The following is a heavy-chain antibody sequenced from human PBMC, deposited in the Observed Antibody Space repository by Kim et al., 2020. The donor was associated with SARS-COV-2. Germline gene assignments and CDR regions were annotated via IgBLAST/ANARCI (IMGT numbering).Heavy chain of an antibody. D-gene: IGHD3-22*01. Sequence: GGSLRLSCAASGFTFSSYAMSWVRQAPGKGLEWVSAISGSGGSTYYADSVKGRFTISRDNSKNTLYLQMNSLRAEDTAVYYCASAGITMIVVALDDWGQGTLVTVSS. CDR1: GFTFSSYA. CDR3: ASAGITMIVVALDD. J-gene: IGHJ4*02. V-gene: IGHV3-23*01. CDR2: ISGSGGST.